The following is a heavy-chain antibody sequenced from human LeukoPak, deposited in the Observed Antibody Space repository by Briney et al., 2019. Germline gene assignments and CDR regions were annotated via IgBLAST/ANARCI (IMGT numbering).Heavy chain of an antibody. CDR3: ASGMTGTRDYYFDY. J-gene: IGHJ4*02. CDR2: IIPIFGTA. CDR1: GGTFSSYA. Sequence: ASVKVSCKAFGGTFSSYAISWVRQAPGQGLELMGGIIPIFGTANYAQKFQGRVTITTDESTSTAYMELSSLRSEDTAVYYCASGMTGTRDYYFDYWGQGTLVTVSS. V-gene: IGHV1-69*05. D-gene: IGHD1-20*01.